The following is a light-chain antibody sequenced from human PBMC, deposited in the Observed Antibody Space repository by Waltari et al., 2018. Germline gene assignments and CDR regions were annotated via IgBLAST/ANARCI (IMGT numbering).Light chain of an antibody. CDR2: GNN. Sequence: QSVLTQPPSASGTPGQRVTISCSVSIPNTVTNYVSWYQQFPGTAPKLLIQGNNQRPSGVPDRFSGSKSGTSASLAISGLRSEDEADYYCASWDDSLSVGVFGGGTKLTVL. CDR3: ASWDDSLSVGV. J-gene: IGLJ3*02. CDR1: IPNTVTNY. V-gene: IGLV1-47*01.